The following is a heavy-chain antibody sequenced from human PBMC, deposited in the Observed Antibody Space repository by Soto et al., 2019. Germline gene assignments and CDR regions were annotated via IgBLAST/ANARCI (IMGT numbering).Heavy chain of an antibody. Sequence: PVGSLRLSCEVFGFTFSDFYMSWIRQAPGKGLEWVSHISSSGRTIYYGDSVKGRFTISRDNAKNSLHLQLNSLRADDTAVYYCAREIAAAGISYFDFWGQGTLVTVSS. V-gene: IGHV3-11*01. J-gene: IGHJ4*02. D-gene: IGHD6-13*01. CDR1: GFTFSDFY. CDR2: ISSSGRTI. CDR3: AREIAAAGISYFDF.